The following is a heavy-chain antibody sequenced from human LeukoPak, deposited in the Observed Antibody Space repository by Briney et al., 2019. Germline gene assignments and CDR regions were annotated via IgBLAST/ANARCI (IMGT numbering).Heavy chain of an antibody. Sequence: PGGSLRLSCAASGFTFSTYGMYWVRQAPGKGLEWVAFIRYDGSDKYYGDSVKGRFTISRDNSKNTLYLQMDSLRAEDTAVYYCAKARVVVAATTYCIDYWGQGTLLTVSS. CDR3: AKARVVVAATTYCIDY. CDR1: GFTFSTYG. J-gene: IGHJ4*02. V-gene: IGHV3-30*02. D-gene: IGHD2-15*01. CDR2: IRYDGSDK.